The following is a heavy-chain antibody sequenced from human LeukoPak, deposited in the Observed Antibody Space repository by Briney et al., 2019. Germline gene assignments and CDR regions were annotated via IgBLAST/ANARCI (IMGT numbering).Heavy chain of an antibody. CDR2: IYYSGST. Sequence: ASETLSLTCTVSGGSIGSSSYYWGWIRQPPGKGLEWIGSIYYSGSTYYNPSLKSRVTISVDTSKNQFSLKLSSVTAADTAVYYCARGLSFWRAPIRPFDYWGQGTLVTVSS. CDR3: ARGLSFWRAPIRPFDY. V-gene: IGHV4-39*01. CDR1: GGSIGSSSYY. J-gene: IGHJ4*02. D-gene: IGHD3-3*01.